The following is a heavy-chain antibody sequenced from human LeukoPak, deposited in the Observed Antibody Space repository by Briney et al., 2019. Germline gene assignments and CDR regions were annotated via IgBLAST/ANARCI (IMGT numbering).Heavy chain of an antibody. V-gene: IGHV5-51*01. CDR1: GYIFSNYW. Sequence: GESLKISCKGSGYIFSNYWVGWVRQMPGKGLEWIGTIHPGDSDIRYSPSFRGQVTISADKSISTAHLQWNSLKASDTAMYYCARHYGSGSYYYRFDPWGQGTLVTVSS. CDR3: ARHYGSGSYYYRFDP. D-gene: IGHD3-10*01. J-gene: IGHJ5*02. CDR2: IHPGDSDI.